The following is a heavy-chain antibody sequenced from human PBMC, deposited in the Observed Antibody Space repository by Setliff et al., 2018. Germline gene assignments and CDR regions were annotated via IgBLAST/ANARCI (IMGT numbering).Heavy chain of an antibody. CDR3: ARIGLSSSFRGYTYGTDY. CDR1: GFSLTTSGIC. Sequence: SGPTLVNPTQTLTLTCTFGGFSLTTSGICVNWIRQPPGKALQWLARIDWDDSKYYSTSLKTRLTISKDTSKNQVVLTMTNMDPVDTATYFCARIGLSSSFRGYTYGTDYWGQGILVTVSS. CDR2: IDWDDSK. D-gene: IGHD5-18*01. V-gene: IGHV2-70*11. J-gene: IGHJ4*02.